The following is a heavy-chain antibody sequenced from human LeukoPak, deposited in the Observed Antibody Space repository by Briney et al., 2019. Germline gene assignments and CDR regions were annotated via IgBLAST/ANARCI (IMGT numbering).Heavy chain of an antibody. Sequence: PGGSLRLSCAASGFTFSSYAMHWVRQAPGKGLEWVAVISYDGSNKYYADSVKGRFTISRDNSKNTLYLQMNSLRAEDTAVYYCAARWTAAIVSHFDYWGQGTLVTVSS. J-gene: IGHJ4*02. CDR3: AARWTAAIVSHFDY. V-gene: IGHV3-30-3*01. CDR1: GFTFSSYA. CDR2: ISYDGSNK. D-gene: IGHD3-16*02.